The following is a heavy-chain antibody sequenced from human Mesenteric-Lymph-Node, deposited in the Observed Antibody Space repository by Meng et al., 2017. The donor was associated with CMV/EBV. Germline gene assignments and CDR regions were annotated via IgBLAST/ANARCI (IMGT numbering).Heavy chain of an antibody. J-gene: IGHJ5*02. D-gene: IGHD3-10*01. V-gene: IGHV4-61*01. CDR2: ISYSGST. CDR3: AREARDPMVANWFDP. CDR1: GGSVSSGSYY. Sequence: GSLRLSRTVSGGSVSSGSYYWSWIRQPPGKRLEWIGYISYSGSTNYNLSLKSRVTISVDTSKNQFSLKLSSVTAADTAVYYCAREARDPMVANWFDPWGQGTLVTVS.